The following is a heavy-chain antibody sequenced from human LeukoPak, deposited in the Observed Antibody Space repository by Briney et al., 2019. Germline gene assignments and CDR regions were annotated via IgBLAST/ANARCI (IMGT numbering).Heavy chain of an antibody. V-gene: IGHV1-8*01. J-gene: IGHJ5*02. CDR3: ARDLLALMVYARIWFDP. CDR2: MNPNSGNT. CDR1: GYTFTSYD. D-gene: IGHD2-8*01. Sequence: GASVKVSCKASGYTFTSYDINWVRQATGQGLECMGWMNPNSGNTGYAQKFQGRVTMTRNTSISTAYMELSSLRSEDTAVYYCARDLLALMVYARIWFDPWGQGTLVTVSS.